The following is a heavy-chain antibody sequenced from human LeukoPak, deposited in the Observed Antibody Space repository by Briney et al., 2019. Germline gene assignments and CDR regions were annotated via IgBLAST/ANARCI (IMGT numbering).Heavy chain of an antibody. CDR2: IFHSGST. D-gene: IGHD3-16*02. Sequence: SETLSLTCSVSGYSVSSGYYWGWIRQPPGKGLEWIGTIFHSGSTYYNPSLKSRVTISVDTSKNRFSLKLSSVTAADTAVYYCARHSQWGVIPWTFDRWGQGTMVTVSS. CDR3: ARHSQWGVIPWTFDR. CDR1: GYSVSSGYY. V-gene: IGHV4-38-2*01. J-gene: IGHJ3*02.